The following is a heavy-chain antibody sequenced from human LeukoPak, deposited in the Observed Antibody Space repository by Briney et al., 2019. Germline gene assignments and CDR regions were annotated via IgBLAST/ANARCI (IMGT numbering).Heavy chain of an antibody. Sequence: SETLSRTCTVSGGSISSSSYYWGWIRQPPGKGLEWIGSIYYSGSTYYNPSLKSRVTISVDTSKNQFSLKLSSVTAADTAVYYCARSHCSGGSCYGGPRRPWFDPWGQGTLVTVSS. V-gene: IGHV4-39*07. J-gene: IGHJ5*02. CDR3: ARSHCSGGSCYGGPRRPWFDP. D-gene: IGHD2-15*01. CDR2: IYYSGST. CDR1: GGSISSSSYY.